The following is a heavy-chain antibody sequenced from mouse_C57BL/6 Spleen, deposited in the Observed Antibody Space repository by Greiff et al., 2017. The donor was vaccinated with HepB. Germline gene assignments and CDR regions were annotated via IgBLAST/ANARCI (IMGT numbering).Heavy chain of an antibody. V-gene: IGHV1-53*01. D-gene: IGHD5-1*01. CDR1: GYTFTSYW. Sequence: QVQLQQPGTELVKPGASVKLSCKASGYTFTSYWMHWVKQRPGQGLEWIGNINPSNGGTNYNEKFKSKATRTVDKSSSTAYMQLSSLTSEDSAVYYCARWASYLRGFDYWGQGTTLTVSS. CDR3: ARWASYLRGFDY. CDR2: INPSNGGT. J-gene: IGHJ2*01.